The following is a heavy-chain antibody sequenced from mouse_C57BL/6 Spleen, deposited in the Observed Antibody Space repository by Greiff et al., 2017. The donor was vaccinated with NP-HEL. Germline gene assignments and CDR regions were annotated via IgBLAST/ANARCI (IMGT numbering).Heavy chain of an antibody. J-gene: IGHJ3*01. CDR3: AGDSSGYVWFAY. Sequence: QVQLQQPGAELVKPGASVKLSCKASGYTFTSYWMHWVKQRPGQGLEWIGMIHPNSGSTNYNEKFKSKATLTVDKSSSTSYMQLSSLTSEDSAVYCCAGDSSGYVWFAYWGQGTLVTVSA. CDR1: GYTFTSYW. CDR2: IHPNSGST. D-gene: IGHD3-2*02. V-gene: IGHV1-64*01.